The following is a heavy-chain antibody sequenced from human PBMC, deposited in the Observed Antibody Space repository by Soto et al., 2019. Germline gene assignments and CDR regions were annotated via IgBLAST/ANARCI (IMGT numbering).Heavy chain of an antibody. V-gene: IGHV3-30*18. D-gene: IGHD6-13*01. Sequence: GGSLRLSCAASGFTFSSYGMHWVRQAPGKGLEWVAVISYDGSNKYYADSVKGRFTISRDNSKNTLYLQMNSLRAEDTAVYYCAKDGDRIAAAGYFDYWGQGTLVTVSS. J-gene: IGHJ4*02. CDR1: GFTFSSYG. CDR2: ISYDGSNK. CDR3: AKDGDRIAAAGYFDY.